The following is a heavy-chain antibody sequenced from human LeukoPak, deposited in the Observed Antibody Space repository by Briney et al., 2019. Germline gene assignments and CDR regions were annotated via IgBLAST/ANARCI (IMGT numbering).Heavy chain of an antibody. CDR3: AKGRALEVVAAFNY. V-gene: IGHV3-64*01. CDR1: GFTFSSYA. J-gene: IGHJ4*02. Sequence: GGSLRLSCAASGFTFSSYAMHWVRQAPGKGLEYVSAISSNGGSTYYANSVKGRFTISRDNSKNTLYLQMNSLRADDTAIYYCAKGRALEVVAAFNYWGQGTVVTASS. CDR2: ISSNGGST. D-gene: IGHD2-15*01.